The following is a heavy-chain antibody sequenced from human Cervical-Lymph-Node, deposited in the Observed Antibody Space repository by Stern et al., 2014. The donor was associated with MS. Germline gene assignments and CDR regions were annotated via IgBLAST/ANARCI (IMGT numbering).Heavy chain of an antibody. CDR3: ARLKQQLVQVYDY. D-gene: IGHD6-13*01. J-gene: IGHJ4*02. CDR2: IYYSGST. V-gene: IGHV4-39*01. Sequence: QVQLQESGPGLVKPSETLSLTCTVSGGSISSSSYYWGWIRQPPGKGLEWIGSIYYSGSTYYNPSLKSRVTISVETAKNQFSLKLTSVTAADTAVYYCARLKQQLVQVYDYWGQGTLVTVSS. CDR1: GGSISSSSYY.